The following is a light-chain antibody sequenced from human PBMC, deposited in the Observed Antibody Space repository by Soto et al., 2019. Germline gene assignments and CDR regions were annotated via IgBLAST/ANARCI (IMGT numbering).Light chain of an antibody. CDR3: QQGYSTPT. J-gene: IGKJ2*01. Sequence: DIQMTQSPSSLSASVGDRVTITCRASQSISSYLNWYRQKPGKAPKLLIYAASSLKSGVPSRFSGSGSGTDFTLTISSLQPEDFATYYCQQGYSTPTFGQGTKLEIK. V-gene: IGKV1-39*01. CDR2: AAS. CDR1: QSISSY.